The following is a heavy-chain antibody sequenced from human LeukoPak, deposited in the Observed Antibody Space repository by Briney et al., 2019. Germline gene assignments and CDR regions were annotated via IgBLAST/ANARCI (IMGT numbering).Heavy chain of an antibody. Sequence: GGSLRLSCAASGFTFDDYAMHWVRHAPGKGLEWVSGISWNGGIIVYADSVKGRFTISRDNAKNSLYLQMTSLRDEDTALYYCAKVRYNWNDEAFDYWGQGTLVTVSS. V-gene: IGHV3-9*01. CDR2: ISWNGGII. CDR1: GFTFDDYA. CDR3: AKVRYNWNDEAFDY. J-gene: IGHJ4*02. D-gene: IGHD1-1*01.